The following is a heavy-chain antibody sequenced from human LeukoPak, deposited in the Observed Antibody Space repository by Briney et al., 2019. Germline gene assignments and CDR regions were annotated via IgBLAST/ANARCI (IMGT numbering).Heavy chain of an antibody. Sequence: GGSLRLSCAASGFTFSSYSMNWVRQAPGKGLEWVSYISSSSTIYYADSVKGRFTISRDNAKNSLYLQMNSLRAEDTAVYYCARSAMTIFGVVLYYFDYWGQGTLVTVSS. CDR2: ISSSSTI. D-gene: IGHD3-3*01. V-gene: IGHV3-48*01. CDR3: ARSAMTIFGVVLYYFDY. CDR1: GFTFSSYS. J-gene: IGHJ4*02.